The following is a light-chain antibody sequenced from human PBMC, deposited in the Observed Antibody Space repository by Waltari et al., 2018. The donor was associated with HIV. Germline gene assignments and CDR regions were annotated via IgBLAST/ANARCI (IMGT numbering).Light chain of an antibody. Sequence: DIVMTQSPDSLAVSLGARATIDCKSSQSVLSSSNTTNVLAWYQQQPGQSPKQLIFWASTRVSGVPDRFSGSGSGTDFTLTISSLEAEDVAVYYGQQYYDTPPTFGQGTKVEIK. CDR3: QQYYDTPPT. CDR1: QSVLSSSNTTNV. V-gene: IGKV4-1*01. CDR2: WAS. J-gene: IGKJ1*01.